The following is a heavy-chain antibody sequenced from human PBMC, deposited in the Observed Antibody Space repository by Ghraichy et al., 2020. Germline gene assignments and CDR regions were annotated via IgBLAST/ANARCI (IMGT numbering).Heavy chain of an antibody. CDR2: ILYDGSDN. D-gene: IGHD2-2*01. J-gene: IGHJ6*03. CDR3: ARDRASGYCNSASCDYYKYYYMDV. V-gene: IGHV3-33*05. CDR1: GFSFNSFA. Sequence: GGSLRLSCESSGFSFNSFAMHWVRQAPGRGLEWLAVILYDGSDNYYADSVKGRFTISRDNSKNTLYLQMDHLRAEDTAVYYCARDRASGYCNSASCDYYKYYYMDVWGRGSTVTVSS.